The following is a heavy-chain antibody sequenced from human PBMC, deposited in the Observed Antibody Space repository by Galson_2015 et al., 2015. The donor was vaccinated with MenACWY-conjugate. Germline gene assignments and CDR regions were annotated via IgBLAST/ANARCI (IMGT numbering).Heavy chain of an antibody. CDR1: GDSFKTYS. Sequence: SVKVSCKASGDSFKTYSFNWIRQAPGQGPEWLGGIIPVFHTTDYAQRFQGRLTITADESTSTVYMELSSLRSDDTAIYYCARPGGDYEQRTFFDYWGQGTLVTVSS. CDR3: ARPGGDYEQRTFFDY. J-gene: IGHJ4*02. V-gene: IGHV1-69*13. D-gene: IGHD4-17*01. CDR2: IIPVFHTT.